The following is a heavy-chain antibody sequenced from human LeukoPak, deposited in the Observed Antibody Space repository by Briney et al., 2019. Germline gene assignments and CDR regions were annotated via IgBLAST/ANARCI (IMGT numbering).Heavy chain of an antibody. J-gene: IGHJ4*02. CDR1: GGSISSSTYY. CDR2: IYYSGST. V-gene: IGHV4-39*01. D-gene: IGHD3-3*01. Sequence: SETLSLTCTVSGGSISSSTYYWGWIRQPPGKGLEWIGRIYYSGSTYYNPSLKSRVTISVDTSKNQFSLKLGSLTAADTAVYYCASIPLEWLRYFDYWGQGTLVTVSS. CDR3: ASIPLEWLRYFDY.